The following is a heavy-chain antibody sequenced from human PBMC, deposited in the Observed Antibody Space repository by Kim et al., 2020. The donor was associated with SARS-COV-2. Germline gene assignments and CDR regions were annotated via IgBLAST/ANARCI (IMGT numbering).Heavy chain of an antibody. D-gene: IGHD6-13*01. Sequence: SETLSLTCTVSGDSINTYYWSWIRQSPGKGLEWIGFISDSGSTNYNPSLNSQVSMSIDTSKNQFSLKMRSVTAADTAVYYCARESWDSSSWYLSVYFDRWGQGTMVIVSS. J-gene: IGHJ4*02. CDR3: ARESWDSSSWYLSVYFDR. CDR1: GDSINTYY. CDR2: ISDSGST. V-gene: IGHV4-59*13.